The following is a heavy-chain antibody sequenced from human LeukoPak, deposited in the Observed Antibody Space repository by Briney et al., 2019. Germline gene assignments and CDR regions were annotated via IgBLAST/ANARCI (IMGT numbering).Heavy chain of an antibody. CDR3: GRGGSGGLPPDN. Sequence: GGSLRLSCAASGFTFRSYGMQWVRQAPGKGLEWVAVIWNDSTQKYYADSVKGRFTISKDNSRNALNLQMDSLRAEDTAVYYWGRGGSGGLPPDNWGQGTLVPASP. CDR2: IWNDSTQK. J-gene: IGHJ4*02. V-gene: IGHV3-33*01. CDR1: GFTFRSYG. D-gene: IGHD3-10*01.